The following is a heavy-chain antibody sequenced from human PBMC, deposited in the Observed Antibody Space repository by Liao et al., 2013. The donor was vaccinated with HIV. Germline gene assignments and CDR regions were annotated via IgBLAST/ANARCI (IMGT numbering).Heavy chain of an antibody. D-gene: IGHD3-3*01. J-gene: IGHJ4*02. Sequence: QVRLQESGPGLVKPSQTLSLTCTVSGDSISSGDYYWTWIRQPPGRGLDWIGYIYYSGATYYNPSLKSRVTISVDTSKNQFSLKLSSVTAADTAVYYCARGRAYDFWSGSVPTFDYWGQGTLVTVPS. CDR2: IYYSGAT. CDR1: GDSISSGDYY. CDR3: ARGRAYDFWSGSVPTFDY. V-gene: IGHV4-30-4*08.